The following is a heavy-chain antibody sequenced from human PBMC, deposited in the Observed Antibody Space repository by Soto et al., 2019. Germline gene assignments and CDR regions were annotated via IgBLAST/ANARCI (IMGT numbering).Heavy chain of an antibody. CDR3: ARVGMVRGVILYYFDY. V-gene: IGHV4-31*03. J-gene: IGHJ4*02. D-gene: IGHD3-10*01. CDR2: IYYSGST. Sequence: PSETLSLTCTVSGGSISSGGYYWSWIRQHPGKGLEWIGYIYYSGSTYYNPSLKSRVTISVDTSKNQFSLKLSSVTAADTAVYYCARVGMVRGVILYYFDYWGQGTLVTVSS. CDR1: GGSISSGGYY.